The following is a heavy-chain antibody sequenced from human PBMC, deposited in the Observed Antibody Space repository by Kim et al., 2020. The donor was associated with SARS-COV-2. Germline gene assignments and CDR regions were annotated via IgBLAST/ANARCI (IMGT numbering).Heavy chain of an antibody. V-gene: IGHV1-18*01. D-gene: IGHD3-9*01. J-gene: IGHJ4*02. CDR3: ASGRLVLRYFDWLLDGFDY. CDR2: ISAYNGNT. Sequence: ASVKVSCKASGYTFTSYGISWVRQAPGQGLEWMGWISAYNGNTNYAQKLQGRVTMTTDTSTSTAYMELRSLRSDDTAVYYCASGRLVLRYFDWLLDGFDYWGQGTLVTVSS. CDR1: GYTFTSYG.